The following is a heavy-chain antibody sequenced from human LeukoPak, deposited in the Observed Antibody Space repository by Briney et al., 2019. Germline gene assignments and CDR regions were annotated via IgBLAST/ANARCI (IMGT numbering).Heavy chain of an antibody. J-gene: IGHJ6*03. CDR2: ISGSGGGST. Sequence: GGSLRLSCAASGFTFDFYAMSWVRQAPGKGLEWVSSISGSGGGSTYYGDSVKGRFTISRDNSKNTLYLQMSSLKTEDTAVYYCTTGGAARPAYYYYMDVWGKGTTVTVSS. CDR3: TTGGAARPAYYYYMDV. V-gene: IGHV3-23*01. D-gene: IGHD6-6*01. CDR1: GFTFDFYA.